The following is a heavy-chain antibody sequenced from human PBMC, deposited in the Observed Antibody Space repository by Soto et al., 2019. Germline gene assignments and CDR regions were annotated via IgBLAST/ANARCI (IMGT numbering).Heavy chain of an antibody. D-gene: IGHD2-2*01. J-gene: IGHJ6*02. CDR1: GYTFTSYG. V-gene: IGHV1-18*01. CDR3: ARDRKYQLLSYYYYGMDV. Sequence: ASVKVSCKASGYTFTSYGISWVRQAPGQGLEWKGWISAYNGNTNYAQKLQGRVTMTTDTSTSTAYMELRSLRSDDTAVYYCARDRKYQLLSYYYYGMDVWGQGTTVTVSS. CDR2: ISAYNGNT.